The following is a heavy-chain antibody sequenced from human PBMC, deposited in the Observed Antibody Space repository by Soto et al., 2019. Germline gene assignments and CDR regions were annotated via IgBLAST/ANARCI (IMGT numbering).Heavy chain of an antibody. J-gene: IGHJ6*04. V-gene: IGHV3-66*01. CDR3: AGADVLCDGGRCYGIPVDV. CDR1: GFTVSSKY. CDR2: IQSGGTT. D-gene: IGHD2-15*01. Sequence: GGSLRLSCAASGFTVSSKYMTWVRQAPGKGLEWVSLIQSGGTTYYADSVKGRFTISRDTSENTLHLQMDSLRVEDTAVYYCAGADVLCDGGRCYGIPVDVWGKGNTVTVSS.